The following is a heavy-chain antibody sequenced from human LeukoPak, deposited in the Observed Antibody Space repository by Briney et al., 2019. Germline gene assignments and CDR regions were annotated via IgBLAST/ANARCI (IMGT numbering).Heavy chain of an antibody. J-gene: IGHJ4*02. CDR2: IYYSGST. CDR3: ARDTYNAGFDY. Sequence: SETLSLTCTVSGGSISSYYWSWIRQPPGKGLEWIGYIYYSGSTNYNPSLKSRVTISVDTSKNQFSLKLSSVTAADTAVYYCARDTYNAGFDYWGQGTLVTVSS. V-gene: IGHV4-59*01. D-gene: IGHD1-14*01. CDR1: GGSISSYY.